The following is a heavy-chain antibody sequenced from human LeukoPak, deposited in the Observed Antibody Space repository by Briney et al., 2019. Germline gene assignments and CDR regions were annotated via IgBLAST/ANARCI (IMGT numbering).Heavy chain of an antibody. J-gene: IGHJ4*02. CDR2: ISGSGGST. CDR3: AKAPGSSGWFDY. CDR1: GFTFSSYA. V-gene: IGHV3-23*01. D-gene: IGHD6-19*01. Sequence: PGGSLRLSCAASGFTFSSYAMSWVRQAPGKGLEWASAISGSGGSTYYADSVKGRFTISRDNSKNTLYLQMNSLRAEDTAVYYCAKAPGSSGWFDYWGQGTLVTVSS.